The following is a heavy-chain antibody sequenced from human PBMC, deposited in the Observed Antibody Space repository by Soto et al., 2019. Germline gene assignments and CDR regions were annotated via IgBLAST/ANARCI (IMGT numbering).Heavy chain of an antibody. Sequence: PGGSLRLSCAASRFTFSSYAMHWVRQAPGKGLEWVAVISYDGSNKYYADSVKGRFTISRDNSKNTLYLQMNSLRAEDTAVYYCARVSGEEYYYDSSGYYPGYNWFDPWGQGTLVTVSS. CDR2: ISYDGSNK. CDR1: RFTFSSYA. CDR3: ARVSGEEYYYDSSGYYPGYNWFDP. J-gene: IGHJ5*02. V-gene: IGHV3-30-3*01. D-gene: IGHD3-22*01.